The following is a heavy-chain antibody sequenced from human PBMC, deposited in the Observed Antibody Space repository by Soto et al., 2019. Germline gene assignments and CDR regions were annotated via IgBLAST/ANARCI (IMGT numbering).Heavy chain of an antibody. J-gene: IGHJ5*02. Sequence: ASVKVSCKASGYTFTSYYMHLVRQAPGQGLEWMGIINPSGGSTSYAQKFQGRVTMTKDTSTSTVYMELSSLRSEDTAVYYCASTLYSSGFYSDPWGQGTLVTVSS. D-gene: IGHD6-19*01. CDR2: INPSGGST. CDR3: ASTLYSSGFYSDP. V-gene: IGHV1-46*01. CDR1: GYTFTSYY.